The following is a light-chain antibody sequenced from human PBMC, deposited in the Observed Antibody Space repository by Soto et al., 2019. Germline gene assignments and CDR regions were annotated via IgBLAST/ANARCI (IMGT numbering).Light chain of an antibody. V-gene: IGKV3-20*01. CDR2: GAS. J-gene: IGKJ3*01. CDR3: QQYGSSPFT. Sequence: EIVLTQSPGSLSLSPGERATLSCRASQSVSSSYLAWYQQKPGLAPRLLIYGASSRATDIPDRFSASGSGTDFTLTISRLEPEDFAVYYCQQYGSSPFTFGPGTKVDIK. CDR1: QSVSSSY.